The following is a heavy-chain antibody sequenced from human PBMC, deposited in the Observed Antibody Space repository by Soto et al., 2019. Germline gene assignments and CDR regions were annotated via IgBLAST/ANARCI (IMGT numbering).Heavy chain of an antibody. V-gene: IGHV3-15*07. Sequence: PGGSLRLSCAVSGFSLTDVWMNWVRQAPGKGLEWVGRIKSKTAGGTTDYAAPVKGRFTILRDDSKNTLFLQMDSLITEDTAVYFCSHGYGQYFNSWGQGT. J-gene: IGHJ4*02. D-gene: IGHD5-18*01. CDR3: SHGYGQYFNS. CDR2: IKSKTAGGTT. CDR1: GFSLTDVW.